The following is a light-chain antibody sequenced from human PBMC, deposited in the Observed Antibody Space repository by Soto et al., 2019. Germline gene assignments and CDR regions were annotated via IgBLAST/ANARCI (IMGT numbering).Light chain of an antibody. V-gene: IGKV1-5*03. CDR1: QSISTW. J-gene: IGKJ4*01. Sequence: DSQMTQYPSTLSASVGDRVTITCRASQSISTWLAWYQQKPGKAPKILISKASTLQSGVPPRFSGSGSGTEFTLTISSLQPDDFATYYCQQYDSYPMTFGGGTKVEIK. CDR3: QQYDSYPMT. CDR2: KAS.